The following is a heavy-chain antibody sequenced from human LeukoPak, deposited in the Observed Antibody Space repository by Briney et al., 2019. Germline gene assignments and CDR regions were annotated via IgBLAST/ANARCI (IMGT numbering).Heavy chain of an antibody. CDR1: GFTFSSFS. CDR3: GRDLDSSFDY. Sequence: PGGSLRLSCAASGFTFSSFSMNWVRQAPGKGLEWISYISRTSDTINYADSVQGRVTISRDNAKNTPYLEMNSLRAEDTAVYYCGRDLDSSFDYWGQGTLVTVSS. D-gene: IGHD3/OR15-3a*01. V-gene: IGHV3-48*04. CDR2: ISRTSDTI. J-gene: IGHJ4*02.